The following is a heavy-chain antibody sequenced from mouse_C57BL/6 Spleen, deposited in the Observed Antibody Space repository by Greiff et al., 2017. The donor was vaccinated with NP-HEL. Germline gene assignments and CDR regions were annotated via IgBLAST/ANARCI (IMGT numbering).Heavy chain of an antibody. D-gene: IGHD1-1*01. CDR1: GFNIKDYY. V-gene: IGHV14-1*01. CDR3: TTRGGSSPFAY. Sequence: EVQLQQSGAELVRPGASVKLSCTASGFNIKDYYMHWVKQRPEQGLEWIGRIDPEDGDTEYAPKFQGKATMTADTSSNTAYLPLSSLTSEDTAVYYCTTRGGSSPFAYWGQGTLVTVSA. CDR2: IDPEDGDT. J-gene: IGHJ3*01.